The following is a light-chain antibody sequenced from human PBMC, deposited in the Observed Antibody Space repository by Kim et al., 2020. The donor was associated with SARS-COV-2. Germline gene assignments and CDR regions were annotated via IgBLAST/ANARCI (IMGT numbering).Light chain of an antibody. V-gene: IGLV3-19*01. CDR3: NSRDNNGNHGV. J-gene: IGLJ3*02. CDR2: GKN. Sequence: SSELTQDPGVSVDMGQTVSITCQGDSLRGCDASWYKQKPGQVPVLVIYGKNNRPSGIPDRFSGSSSGHTASLTITGTQSEDEADYYCNSRDNNGNHGVFGGGTQLTVL. CDR1: SLRGCD.